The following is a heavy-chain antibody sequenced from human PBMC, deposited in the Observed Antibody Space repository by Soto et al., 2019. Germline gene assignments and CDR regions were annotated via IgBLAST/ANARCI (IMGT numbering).Heavy chain of an antibody. CDR2: INSDGSST. CDR1: GFTFSIYW. Sequence: GGSLRLSCAASGFTFSIYWMHWVRQAPGKGLVWVSFINSDGSSTSYADSVKGRFTISRDNAKNTLYLQMNSLRAEDTAVYYCAREAIDYYDSSRYFDYWGQGTLVTVSS. J-gene: IGHJ4*02. V-gene: IGHV3-74*01. D-gene: IGHD3-22*01. CDR3: AREAIDYYDSSRYFDY.